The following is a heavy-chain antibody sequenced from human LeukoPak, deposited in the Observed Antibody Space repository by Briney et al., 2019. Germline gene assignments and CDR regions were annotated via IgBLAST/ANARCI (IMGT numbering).Heavy chain of an antibody. J-gene: IGHJ4*02. CDR2: INTNAGNP. D-gene: IGHD5-12*01. CDR3: ASSGERSGYDFLFVFDY. CDR1: GYTFTSYA. V-gene: IGHV7-4-1*02. Sequence: GASVKVSCKASGYTFTSYAMNWVRQAPGQGLEWMGWINTNAGNPTYAQGFTGRFVFSLDTSVSTAYLQISSLKAEDTAVYYCASSGERSGYDFLFVFDYWGQGTLVTVSS.